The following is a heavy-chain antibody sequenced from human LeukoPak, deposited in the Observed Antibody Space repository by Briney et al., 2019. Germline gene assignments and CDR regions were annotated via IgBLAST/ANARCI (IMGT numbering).Heavy chain of an antibody. D-gene: IGHD2-15*01. CDR2: INSDGSST. CDR3: ARALVAGVTLNALDI. CDR1: GFTFSSCW. V-gene: IGHV3-74*01. Sequence: GGSLRLSCAASGFTFSSCWMHWVRQAPGKGLVWVSRINSDGSSTSYADSVKGRFTISRKNAKKTLYVQMNSLRAEDTAVYYCARALVAGVTLNALDIWGQGTMVTVSS. J-gene: IGHJ3*02.